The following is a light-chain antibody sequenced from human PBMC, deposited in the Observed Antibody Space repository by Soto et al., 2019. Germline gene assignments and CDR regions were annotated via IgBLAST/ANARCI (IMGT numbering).Light chain of an antibody. CDR1: QSISSW. J-gene: IGKJ1*01. Sequence: DIQMTQSPSTLSASVGDSVTITCRASQSISSWLAWFQQEPGKAPKLLIYAASSLQSGVPSRFSGSGSETDFTLTISSLQPEDFATYSCQQSYSTTWTFGQGTKVEIQ. CDR2: AAS. V-gene: IGKV1-39*01. CDR3: QQSYSTTWT.